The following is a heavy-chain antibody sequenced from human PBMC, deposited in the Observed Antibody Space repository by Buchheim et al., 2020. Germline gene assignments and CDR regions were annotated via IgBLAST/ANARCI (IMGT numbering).Heavy chain of an antibody. V-gene: IGHV4-34*01. CDR2: INHSGST. CDR3: ARGQYGVSYYYDSNRLSKAYGMDV. J-gene: IGHJ6*02. D-gene: IGHD3-22*01. CDR1: GGSFSGYY. Sequence: QVQLQQWGAGLLKPSETLSLTCAVYGGSFSGYYWSWIRQPPGKGLEWIGEINHSGSTNYNPSLKSRVTISVDTSKNQFSLKLSSVTAADTAVYYCARGQYGVSYYYDSNRLSKAYGMDVWGQGTT.